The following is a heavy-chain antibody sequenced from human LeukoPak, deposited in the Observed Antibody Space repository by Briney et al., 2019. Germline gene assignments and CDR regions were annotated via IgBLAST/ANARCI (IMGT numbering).Heavy chain of an antibody. Sequence: GGSLRLSCAASGFTVSSNYMSWVRQAPGKGLEWVSAISGSGGSTYYADSVKGRFTISRDNSKNTLYLQMNSLRAEDTAVYYCAKEGIAVAGSSYYWGQGTLVTVSS. V-gene: IGHV3-23*01. J-gene: IGHJ4*02. CDR2: ISGSGGST. D-gene: IGHD6-19*01. CDR3: AKEGIAVAGSSYY. CDR1: GFTVSSNY.